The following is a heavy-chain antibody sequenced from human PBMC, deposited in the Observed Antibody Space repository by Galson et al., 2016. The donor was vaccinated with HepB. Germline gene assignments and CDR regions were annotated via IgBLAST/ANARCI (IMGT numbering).Heavy chain of an antibody. V-gene: IGHV3-23*01. CDR2: ISGSGGST. J-gene: IGHJ4*02. CDR1: GFTFSSYA. Sequence: SLRLSCAASGFTFSSYAMNWVRQAPGKGLEWVSVISGSGGSTYYGDSVKGRFSISRDNAKNTLFLQMNSLRVEDTAVYYCAKGARGYLDYWGQGTLVTVSS. CDR3: AKGARGYLDY.